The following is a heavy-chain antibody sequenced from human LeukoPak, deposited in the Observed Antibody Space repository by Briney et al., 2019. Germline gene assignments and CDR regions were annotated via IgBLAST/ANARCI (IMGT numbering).Heavy chain of an antibody. CDR3: ARDGNYYVSSGPADY. V-gene: IGHV3-74*01. J-gene: IGHJ4*02. CDR1: RFTYIRYW. Sequence: AGGSLRLSCAASRFTYIRYWMHWVRQAPGKGVVWVSRINSDGISTSYADSVKGRFTISRDNAKNTLYLQMNSLRADDTAVYYCARDGNYYVSSGPADYWGQGTLVTVSS. CDR2: INSDGIST. D-gene: IGHD3-22*01.